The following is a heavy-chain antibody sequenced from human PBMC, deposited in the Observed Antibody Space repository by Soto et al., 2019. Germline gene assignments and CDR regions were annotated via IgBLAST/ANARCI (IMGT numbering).Heavy chain of an antibody. D-gene: IGHD1-1*01. J-gene: IGHJ4*02. V-gene: IGHV3-30-3*01. CDR2: ISYSGSKK. CDR1: GFTFSTHA. CDR3: AKGPDIQYNLDY. Sequence: QVQLVESGGGVVQPGRSLRLSCAASGFTFSTHAMHWVRQAPGKGLEWVAIISYSGSKKYYADSVKGRFTISRDNSKNTPYLQMNSLRAEDTAVYYCAKGPDIQYNLDYWGQGTLVTVSS.